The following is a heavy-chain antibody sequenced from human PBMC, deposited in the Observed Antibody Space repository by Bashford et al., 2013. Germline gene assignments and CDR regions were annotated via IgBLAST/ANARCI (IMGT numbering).Heavy chain of an antibody. J-gene: IGHJ6*03. V-gene: IGHV4-34*01. CDR1: GGSFSGYY. CDR3: ARVRNRAAWAHYYYYMDV. D-gene: IGHD6-13*01. CDR2: INHSGST. Sequence: SETLSLTCAVYGGSFSGYYWSWIRQPPGKGLEWIGEINHSGSTNYNPSLKSRVTISVDTSKNQFSLKLSSVTAADTAVYYCARVRNRAAWAHYYYYMDVWGKGTTVTVSS.